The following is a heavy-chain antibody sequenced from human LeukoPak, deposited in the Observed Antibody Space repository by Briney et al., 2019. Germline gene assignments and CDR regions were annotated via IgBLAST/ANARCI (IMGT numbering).Heavy chain of an antibody. D-gene: IGHD4-17*01. Sequence: GGSLRPSCAASGFTFSSYAMSWVRQAPGKGLEWVSAISGSGGSTYYADSVKGRFTISRDNSKNTLYLQMNSLRAEDTAVYYCAKGRNIYGDYGDHWGQGTLVTVSS. CDR2: ISGSGGST. J-gene: IGHJ4*02. CDR3: AKGRNIYGDYGDH. V-gene: IGHV3-23*01. CDR1: GFTFSSYA.